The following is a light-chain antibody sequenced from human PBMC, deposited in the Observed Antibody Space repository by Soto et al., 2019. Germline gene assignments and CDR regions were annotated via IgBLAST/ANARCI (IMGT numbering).Light chain of an antibody. CDR3: QQYSVYWT. CDR1: QSISDY. CDR2: DAS. Sequence: DIQMTQSPSSLSASVGGRVIITCRASQSISDYLAWYQQKPGKAPKLLIYDASSWAGGVPSRFTGSGSGTEFTLTINSLQPDDFATYYCQQYSVYWTFGQGTKV. J-gene: IGKJ1*01. V-gene: IGKV1-5*01.